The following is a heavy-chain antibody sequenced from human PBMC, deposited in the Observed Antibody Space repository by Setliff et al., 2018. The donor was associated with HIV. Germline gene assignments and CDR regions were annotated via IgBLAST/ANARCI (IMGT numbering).Heavy chain of an antibody. CDR2: INPNSGGT. V-gene: IGHV1-2*02. Sequence: ASVKVSCKASGYTFTGYYMHWVRQAPGQGLEWMGWINPNSGGTNYAQKFQGRVTMTRDTSISTAYMELSRLRSDDTAVYYWARDGGPYGDCGGGAFDIWGQGTMVTVSS. J-gene: IGHJ3*02. D-gene: IGHD4-17*01. CDR3: ARDGGPYGDCGGGAFDI. CDR1: GYTFTGYY.